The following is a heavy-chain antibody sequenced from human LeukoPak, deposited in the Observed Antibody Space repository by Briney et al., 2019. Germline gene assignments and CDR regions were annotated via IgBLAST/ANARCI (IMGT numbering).Heavy chain of an antibody. CDR2: ISGSGGST. CDR1: RFTFSSYA. V-gene: IGHV3-23*01. CDR3: ARVGAGSSSLGVS. J-gene: IGHJ5*02. D-gene: IGHD6-13*01. Sequence: GGSLRLSCAASRFTFSSYAMSWVRQAPGKGLEWVSAISGSGGSTYYADSVKGRFTISRDNSKKTLYLQMDSLRGEDTAVYYCARVGAGSSSLGVSWGQGTLVTVSS.